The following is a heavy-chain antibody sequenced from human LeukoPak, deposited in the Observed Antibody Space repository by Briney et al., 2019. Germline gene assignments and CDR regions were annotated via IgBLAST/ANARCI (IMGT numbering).Heavy chain of an antibody. Sequence: PGGSLRLSCAASGFIFSDHYMDWVRQPPGKGLEWVGRIRNKANSYTTEYAASVKDRLTISRDDSKNSLYLQMNSLKTEDTAVYYCVRVAAAKMFFDFWGQGALVTVSS. CDR1: GFIFSDHY. D-gene: IGHD6-13*01. J-gene: IGHJ4*02. CDR2: IRNKANSYTT. CDR3: VRVAAAKMFFDF. V-gene: IGHV3-72*01.